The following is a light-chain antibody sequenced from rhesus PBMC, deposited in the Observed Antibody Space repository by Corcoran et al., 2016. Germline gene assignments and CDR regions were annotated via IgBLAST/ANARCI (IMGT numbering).Light chain of an antibody. Sequence: DIQMTQSPSALSASVGDRVTISCRASQNIYSNLAWYQQKPGKAPKLLMYAASSLQTGIPSRFSGSGSGTDCTLTISSLQPEDSAAYYCQHYYDNPLTFGGGTKVELK. CDR2: AAS. J-gene: IGKJ4*01. CDR1: QNIYSN. V-gene: IGKV1S12*01. CDR3: QHYYDNPLT.